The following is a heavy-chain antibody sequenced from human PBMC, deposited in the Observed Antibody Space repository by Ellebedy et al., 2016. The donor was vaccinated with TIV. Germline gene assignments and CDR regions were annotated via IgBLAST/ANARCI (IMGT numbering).Heavy chain of an antibody. Sequence: GESLKISXKGSGYSFTSYWIGWVRQMPGKGLEWMGIIYPGDSDTRYSPSFQGQVTISADKSISTAYLQWSSLKASDTAMYYCARQIARTWLRTTYRAGGGAFDIWGQGTMVTVSS. D-gene: IGHD5-12*01. CDR2: IYPGDSDT. CDR3: ARQIARTWLRTTYRAGGGAFDI. V-gene: IGHV5-51*01. J-gene: IGHJ3*02. CDR1: GYSFTSYW.